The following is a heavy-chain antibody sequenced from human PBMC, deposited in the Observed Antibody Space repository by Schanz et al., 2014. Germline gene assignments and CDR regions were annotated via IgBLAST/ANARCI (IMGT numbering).Heavy chain of an antibody. CDR2: ISGGGGTT. V-gene: IGHV3-23*01. J-gene: IGHJ6*02. D-gene: IGHD3-10*01. CDR3: AKDGPGGSESYSADGGMDV. CDR1: GFNFSDYA. Sequence: EVHLLESGGGLVPPGGSLRLSCAASGFNFSDYAMCWVRQAPGKGLEWVSAISGGGGTTYYTDSRKGRFTISRDNSKSTLYLQMNSLRAEDTAVYYCAKDGPGGSESYSADGGMDVWGQGTTVTVSS.